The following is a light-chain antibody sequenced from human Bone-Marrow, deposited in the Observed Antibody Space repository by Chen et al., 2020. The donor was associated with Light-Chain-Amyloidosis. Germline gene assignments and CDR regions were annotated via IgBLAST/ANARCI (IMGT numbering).Light chain of an antibody. CDR2: AAS. J-gene: IGKJ1*01. CDR3: QQSYSSPP. V-gene: IGKV1-39*01. Sequence: DIQMTQSPSSLAASVGDRVTITCRTSQSVINYLNWYQQKPGKAPRILIYAASTLHTGVPSRFSGSGFGTDFTLTISGLQPEDFATYYCQQSYSSPPFGPGTKVE. CDR1: QSVINY.